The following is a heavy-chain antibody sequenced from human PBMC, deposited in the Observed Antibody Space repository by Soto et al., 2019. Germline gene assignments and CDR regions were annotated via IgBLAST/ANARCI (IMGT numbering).Heavy chain of an antibody. CDR3: ASDLFWGCNWHYYMDV. CDR1: GFILSDCA. J-gene: IGHJ6*03. V-gene: IGHV3-48*01. Sequence: PGRSLRLSCATSGFILSDCAMNWVRQAPGKGLEWVSYISSSSSVIDYADSVKGRFTVSRDNARNSLYLQMNSLRAEDTAVYYCASDLFWGCNWHYYMDVCAKGTTVTGS. CDR2: ISSSSSVI. D-gene: IGHD1-20*01.